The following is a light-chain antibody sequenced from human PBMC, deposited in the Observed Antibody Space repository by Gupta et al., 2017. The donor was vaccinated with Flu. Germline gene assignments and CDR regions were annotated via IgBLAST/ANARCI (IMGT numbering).Light chain of an antibody. J-gene: IGKJ1*01. CDR1: QDVGNW. CDR3: QQSSSFPRT. V-gene: IGKV1-12*01. CDR2: GAS. Sequence: GDRVAIACRASQDVGNWLARYQQKPGEVPKLLIYGASSLQRGVPSRFSGSGSGTDFTLTIRSLQSEDFATYDCQQSSSFPRTFGQWTRVEI.